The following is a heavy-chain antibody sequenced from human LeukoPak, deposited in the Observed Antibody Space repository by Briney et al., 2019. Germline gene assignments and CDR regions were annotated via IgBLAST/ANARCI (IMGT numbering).Heavy chain of an antibody. CDR1: GGSLSSYY. D-gene: IGHD4/OR15-4a*01. CDR2: IYTSGST. Sequence: SETLSLTCTVSGGSLSSYYWSWIRQPAGKGLEWIGRIYTSGSTNYNPSLKSRVAMSVDTSKNQFSLKLTSVTAADTAVYYCARAKDNYRGNDAFDIWGQGTMVTVSS. V-gene: IGHV4-4*07. CDR3: ARAKDNYRGNDAFDI. J-gene: IGHJ3*02.